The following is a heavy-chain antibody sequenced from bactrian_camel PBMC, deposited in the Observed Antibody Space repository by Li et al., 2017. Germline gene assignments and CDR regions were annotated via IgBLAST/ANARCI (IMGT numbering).Heavy chain of an antibody. CDR3: AADRSPGGSWYGIDFAY. CDR1: AYIFDVCG. D-gene: IGHD6*01. J-gene: IGHJ6*01. V-gene: IGHV3S53*01. Sequence: HVQLVESGGGSVQAGGSLKLSCAASAYIFDVCGLGWYRQAPGKERELISKIDSDGTIEYVDSVKDRFTISQDNTKNRLYLQMNNLKTEDTAVYYCAADRSPGGSWYGIDFAYWGQGTQVTVS. CDR2: IDSDGTI.